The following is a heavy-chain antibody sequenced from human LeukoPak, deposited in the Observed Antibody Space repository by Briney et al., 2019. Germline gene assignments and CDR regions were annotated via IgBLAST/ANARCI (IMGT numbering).Heavy chain of an antibody. CDR2: IYYRGST. CDR3: ARHCGKVCPVDV. D-gene: IGHD2-21*01. V-gene: IGHV4-59*01. J-gene: IGHJ6*04. Sequence: SETLSLTCSVSGGPLTSYYWSWIRQPPGKGLEWIGCIYYRGSTYYNPSLKSRVTMSVDTSRKQFSLKLSSVTAADTAVYYCARHCGKVCPVDVWGKGTTVTVSS. CDR1: GGPLTSYY.